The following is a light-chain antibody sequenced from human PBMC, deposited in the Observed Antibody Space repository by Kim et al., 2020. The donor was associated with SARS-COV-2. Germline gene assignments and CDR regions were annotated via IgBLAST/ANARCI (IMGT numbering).Light chain of an antibody. Sequence: GQSGTISGTGTSGNIGSYDFVSWYQHHPYKAPKLIIYEGNKRSSGVPDRFSGSKSGDTASLTVSGLQAEDEADYFCGSYAGNSNLIFGGGTQLTVL. CDR1: SGNIGSYDF. V-gene: IGLV2-8*01. J-gene: IGLJ2*01. CDR3: GSYAGNSNLI. CDR2: EGN.